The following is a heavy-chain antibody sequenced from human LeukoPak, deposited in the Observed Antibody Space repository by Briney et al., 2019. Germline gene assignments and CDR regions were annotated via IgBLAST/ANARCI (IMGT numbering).Heavy chain of an antibody. D-gene: IGHD3-9*01. Sequence: PSETLSLTCAVYGGSFSGYYWSWIRQPPGKGLEWIGEINHSGSTNYNPSLKSRVTISVDTSKNQFSLKLSSVTAADTAVYYCARGCVSYYDILTGYRGPNWFDPWGQGTLVTVSS. CDR3: ARGCVSYYDILTGYRGPNWFDP. CDR2: INHSGST. CDR1: GGSFSGYY. J-gene: IGHJ5*02. V-gene: IGHV4-34*01.